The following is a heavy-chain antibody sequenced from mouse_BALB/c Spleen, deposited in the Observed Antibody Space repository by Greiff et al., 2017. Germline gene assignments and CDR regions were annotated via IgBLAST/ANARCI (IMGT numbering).Heavy chain of an antibody. V-gene: IGHV1-5*01. J-gene: IGHJ2*01. CDR1: GYSFTSYW. Sequence: VHLKESGTVLARPGASVKMSCKASGYSFTSYWMHWVKQRPGQGLEWIGAIYPGNSDTSYNQKFKGKAKLTAVTSASTAYMELSSLTNEDSAVYYCTSGLRRGVYFDYWGQGTTLTVSS. CDR2: IYPGNSDT. CDR3: TSGLRRGVYFDY. D-gene: IGHD2-4*01.